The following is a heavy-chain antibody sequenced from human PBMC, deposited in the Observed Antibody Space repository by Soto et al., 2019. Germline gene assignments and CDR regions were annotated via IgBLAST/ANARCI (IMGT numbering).Heavy chain of an antibody. J-gene: IGHJ3*02. CDR3: ARGGGVGVAGSAAFDM. V-gene: IGHV1-2*02. Sequence: QLHLVQSGAVVKKPGASVTVSCSASGYPVTAYYMHWVRQAPGRGLEWMGGINPATGAAKYTQTFQGRGTIARGTAQGTVFMGMGGLTSEDTAVFFCARGGGVGVAGSAAFDMWGQGTLVTVSS. CDR1: GYPVTAYY. CDR2: INPATGAA. D-gene: IGHD3-3*01.